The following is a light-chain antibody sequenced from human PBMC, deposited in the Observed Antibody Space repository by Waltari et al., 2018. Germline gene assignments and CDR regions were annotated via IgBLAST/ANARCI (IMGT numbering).Light chain of an antibody. J-gene: IGLJ3*02. V-gene: IGLV2-23*01. CDR2: EDT. CDR1: SSDVGSYNL. Sequence: QSALTQPASVSGSPGQSITISCTGTSSDVGSYNLVSWYQQHPGKAPKLMIHEDTRRPSGFSNRFSASKSGNTASLTISGLQADDEADYYCSSYAGSRNLVFGGGTKLTVL. CDR3: SSYAGSRNLV.